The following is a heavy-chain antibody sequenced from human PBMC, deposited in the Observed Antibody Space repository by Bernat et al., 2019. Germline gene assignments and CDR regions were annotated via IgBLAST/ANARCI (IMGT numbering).Heavy chain of an antibody. J-gene: IGHJ1*01. CDR3: VRDAGPGISNKCFLH. Sequence: EVELEESGGRLVQAGGSLRLSCVGSGFIFNNYWMHWVRQTPGRGLMWVARINSDGTSTNYADAVKGRFTISRDNAKNTLYLQMNSLRDDDTAVYFCVRDAGPGISNKCFLHWGQGTLVPDSS. V-gene: IGHV3-74*01. CDR1: GFIFNNYW. CDR2: INSDGTST. D-gene: IGHD3-16*01.